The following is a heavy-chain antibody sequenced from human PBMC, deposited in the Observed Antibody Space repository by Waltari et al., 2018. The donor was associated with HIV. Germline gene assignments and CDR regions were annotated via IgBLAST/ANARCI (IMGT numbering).Heavy chain of an antibody. CDR2: ISSSSRTI. CDR3: AREFGTIDNFDY. D-gene: IGHD3-16*01. J-gene: IGHJ4*01. Sequence: EVQLVESGGGLVQPGGSLRLSCAASGYTFSSHTIIWVRQAPGEGLEWLSYISSSSRTIYYADSVEGRFTVSRDNARNSAYLQMNSLKVEDTAVYYCAREFGTIDNFDYWGQGTLVSVSS. V-gene: IGHV3-48*01. CDR1: GYTFSSHT.